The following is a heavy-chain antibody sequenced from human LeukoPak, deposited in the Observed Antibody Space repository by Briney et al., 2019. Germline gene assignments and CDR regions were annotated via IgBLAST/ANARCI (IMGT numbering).Heavy chain of an antibody. V-gene: IGHV1-2*02. CDR3: ASGNGDTKPHDY. CDR2: INPNSGGT. D-gene: IGHD4-17*01. Sequence: ASVKVSCKASGYTFTGYYMHWVRQAPGQGLEWMGWINPNSGGTSYAQKFQGRVTMTRDTSISTAYMELSRLRSDDTAVYYCASGNGDTKPHDYWGQGTLVTVSS. CDR1: GYTFTGYY. J-gene: IGHJ4*02.